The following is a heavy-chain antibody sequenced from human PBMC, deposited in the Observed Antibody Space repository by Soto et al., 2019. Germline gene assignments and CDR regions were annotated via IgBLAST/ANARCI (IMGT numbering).Heavy chain of an antibody. D-gene: IGHD6-13*01. J-gene: IGHJ4*02. CDR3: ASVIAAAGNAFEY. V-gene: IGHV1-69*02. Sequence: SVKVSCKASGGTFSSYTISWVRQAPGQGLEWMGRIIPILGIANYAQKFQGRVTITADKSTSTAYMELGSLRSEDTAVYYCASVIAAAGNAFEYWGQGTLVTVSS. CDR2: IIPILGIA. CDR1: GGTFSSYT.